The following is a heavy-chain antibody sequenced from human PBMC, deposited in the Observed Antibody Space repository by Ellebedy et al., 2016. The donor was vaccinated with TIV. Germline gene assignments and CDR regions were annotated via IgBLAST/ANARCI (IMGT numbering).Heavy chain of an antibody. CDR2: ISHTGSRT. J-gene: IGHJ4*02. CDR1: GFTFSSYA. V-gene: IGHV3-23*01. D-gene: IGHD3-22*01. CDR3: AKGRGGGSDGSAPRYYFDY. Sequence: GESLKISCAASGFTFSSYAMSWVRQAPGKGLEWVSTISHTGSRTYYADSVEGRFTISRDNSKKTLYLQMNSLRAEDTAIYYCAKGRGGGSDGSAPRYYFDYWGLGTLVTVSS.